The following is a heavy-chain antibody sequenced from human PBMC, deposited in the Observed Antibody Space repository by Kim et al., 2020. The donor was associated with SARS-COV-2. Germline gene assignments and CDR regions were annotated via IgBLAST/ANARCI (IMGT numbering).Heavy chain of an antibody. CDR1: GFTFSTYD. V-gene: IGHV3-13*01. CDR3: ARDRGPDGFYGMDV. Sequence: GGSLRLSCAASGFTFSTYDMHWVRQAKGKGLEWVSTIGTAGDTFYRDSVKGRFTISRENAKNALYLQMNSLGAGDTAVYYCARDRGPDGFYGMDVWGHGTTVTVSS. D-gene: IGHD3-10*01. J-gene: IGHJ6*02. CDR2: IGTAGDT.